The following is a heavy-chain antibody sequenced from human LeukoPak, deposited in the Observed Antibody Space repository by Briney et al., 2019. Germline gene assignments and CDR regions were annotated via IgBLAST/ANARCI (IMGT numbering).Heavy chain of an antibody. CDR3: ARDLGRYTGSYREYNWFDP. CDR2: IYYSGST. CDR1: GGSISSYY. J-gene: IGHJ5*02. V-gene: IGHV4-59*01. D-gene: IGHD1-26*01. Sequence: SETLSLTCTVSGGSISSYYWSWIRQPPGKGLEWVGYIYYSGSTNYNPSLKSRVTISVDTSKNQFSLKLSSVTAADTAVYYCARDLGRYTGSYREYNWFDPWGQGTLVSVSS.